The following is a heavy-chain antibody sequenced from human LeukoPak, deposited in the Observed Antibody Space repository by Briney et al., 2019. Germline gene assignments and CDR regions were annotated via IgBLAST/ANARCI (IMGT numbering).Heavy chain of an antibody. V-gene: IGHV3-23*01. CDR1: GVIFSSFA. D-gene: IGHD2-2*01. CDR3: AKSPSAGCSRCWSR. CDR2: ISGSGSST. Sequence: GGSLRLSCAHSGVIFSSFAGSWVRQAPGKGLEWVSSISGSGSSTYYADSVNGRFTISRDKSKNTLYLPMDSLRAEDTALYYCAKSPSAGCSRCWSRGGQGTLVTVSS. J-gene: IGHJ4*02.